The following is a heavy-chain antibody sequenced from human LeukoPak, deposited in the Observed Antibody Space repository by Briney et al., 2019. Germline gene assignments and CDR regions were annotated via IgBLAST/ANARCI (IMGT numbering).Heavy chain of an antibody. V-gene: IGHV3-30*02. CDR2: IRYDGSNK. D-gene: IGHD3-22*01. Sequence: PGGSLRLSCAASGFTFSSYGMHWVRQAPGKGLEWVAFIRYDGSNKYYADSVKGRFTISRDNSKNTLYLQMNSLRAEDTAVYYCAKDQGRNYYDSSGPDYWGQGTLVTVSS. CDR1: GFTFSSYG. CDR3: AKDQGRNYYDSSGPDY. J-gene: IGHJ4*02.